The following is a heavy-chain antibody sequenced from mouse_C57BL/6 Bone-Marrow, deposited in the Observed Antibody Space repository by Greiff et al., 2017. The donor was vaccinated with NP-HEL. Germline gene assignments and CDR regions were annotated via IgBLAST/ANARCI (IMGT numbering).Heavy chain of an antibody. Sequence: VQRVESGPGLVAPSQSLSITCTVSGFSLTSYAISWVRQPPGKGLEWLGVIWTGGGTNYNSALKSRLSISKDNSKSQVFLKMNSLQTDDTARYYCARLVPGLLLAMDYWGQGTSVTVSS. V-gene: IGHV2-9-1*01. CDR2: IWTGGGT. J-gene: IGHJ4*01. D-gene: IGHD2-3*01. CDR3: ARLVPGLLLAMDY. CDR1: GFSLTSYA.